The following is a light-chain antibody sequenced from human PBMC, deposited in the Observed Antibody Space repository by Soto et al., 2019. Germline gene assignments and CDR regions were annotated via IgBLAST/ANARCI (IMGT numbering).Light chain of an antibody. Sequence: EIVLTQSPGTLSLSPGERATLSCRASQSVGSSYLAWYLQKPGQAPRLPIYGASDRATGIPDRFSGSGSGTDFTLTISRLEPEDFAVYYCQQYGSSPQLTFGGGPKVDIK. CDR2: GAS. V-gene: IGKV3-20*01. CDR3: QQYGSSPQLT. J-gene: IGKJ4*01. CDR1: QSVGSSY.